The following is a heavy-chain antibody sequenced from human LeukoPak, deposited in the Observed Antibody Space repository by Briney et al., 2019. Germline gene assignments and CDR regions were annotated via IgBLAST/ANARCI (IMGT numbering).Heavy chain of an antibody. CDR1: GFTLSSYG. CDR3: ARVRKWLQFETYGMDV. V-gene: IGHV3-30-3*01. CDR2: ISNDGSNK. Sequence: GGSLRLSCAASGFTLSSYGMHWVRQAPGKGLEWVAVISNDGSNKYDADSVKGRFTISRDNSKNTLYLQMNSLRAEDTAVYYCARVRKWLQFETYGMDVWGQGTTVTVSS. J-gene: IGHJ6*02. D-gene: IGHD5-24*01.